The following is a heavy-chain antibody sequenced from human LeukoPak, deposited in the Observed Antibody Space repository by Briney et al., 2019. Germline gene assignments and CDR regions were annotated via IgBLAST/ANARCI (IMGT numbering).Heavy chain of an antibody. D-gene: IGHD2-2*01. CDR1: GGSMSSGSYY. V-gene: IGHV4-61*02. CDR2: IYTSGST. CDR3: ARAPYCSSTSCYWFDP. Sequence: SETLSLTCTVSGGSMSSGSYYWSWIRQPAGKELEWIGRIYTSGSTNYNPSLKSRVTISVDTSKNQFSLKLSSVTAADTAVYYCARAPYCSSTSCYWFDPWGQGTLVTVSS. J-gene: IGHJ5*02.